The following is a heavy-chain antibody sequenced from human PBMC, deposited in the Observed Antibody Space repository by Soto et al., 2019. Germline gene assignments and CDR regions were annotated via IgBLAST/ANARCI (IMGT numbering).Heavy chain of an antibody. CDR1: GGTFSSYA. V-gene: IGHV1-69*12. D-gene: IGHD3-22*01. Sequence: QVQLVQSGAEVKKPGSSVKVSCKASGGTFSSYAISWVRQAPGQGLEWMGGIIPIFGTANYAQKFQGRVTITADEATSTAYMELSSLRYEDTAVYYCARALHDYTAISCYYHEYLQHWGQGTLVTVAS. J-gene: IGHJ1*01. CDR3: ARALHDYTAISCYYHEYLQH. CDR2: IIPIFGTA.